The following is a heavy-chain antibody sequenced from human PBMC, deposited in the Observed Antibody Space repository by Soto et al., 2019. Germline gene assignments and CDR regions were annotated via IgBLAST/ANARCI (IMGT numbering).Heavy chain of an antibody. V-gene: IGHV3-33*01. CDR2: IWYDGSDK. J-gene: IGHJ4*02. D-gene: IGHD3-16*01. CDR3: AFGNLSYYFDF. CDR1: GFTFSGFG. Sequence: VGSLRLSCAASGFTFSGFGMHWVRQAPGKGLEWVAIIWYDGSDKYYADSVKGRFTISRDNSKNTLYLQMNSLRAEDTAVYHCAFGNLSYYFDFWGQGTPVTVSS.